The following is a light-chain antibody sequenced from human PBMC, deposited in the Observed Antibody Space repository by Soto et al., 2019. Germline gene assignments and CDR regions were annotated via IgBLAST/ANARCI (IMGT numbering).Light chain of an antibody. J-gene: IGKJ2*01. CDR1: QDIRKY. CDR3: QQYANVPYT. V-gene: IGKV1-33*01. Sequence: DIQMTQSPSSLSASVGDRVTITCQASQDIRKYLSWYQQKPWKAPKPLIYGASNLEPGVPSRLSGGGSAADFFFTISSLRPEDIAAYYYQQYANVPYTFGRGTKLDIK. CDR2: GAS.